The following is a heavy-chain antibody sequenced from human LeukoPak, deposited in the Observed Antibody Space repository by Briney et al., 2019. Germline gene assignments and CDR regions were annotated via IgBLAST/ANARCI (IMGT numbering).Heavy chain of an antibody. CDR1: GFTFDDYG. Sequence: PGGSLRLSCAASGFTFDDYGMTWVRQVPGRGLEWVSGINWNGGSRDYRDSVEGRFTISRDNVKGYLYLQMNSLRAEDTALYYCARDLSSSTSCYTCIARVLSHWGQGTQVTVSS. J-gene: IGHJ4*02. CDR2: INWNGGSR. CDR3: ARDLSSSTSCYTCIARVLSH. V-gene: IGHV3-20*04. D-gene: IGHD2-2*01.